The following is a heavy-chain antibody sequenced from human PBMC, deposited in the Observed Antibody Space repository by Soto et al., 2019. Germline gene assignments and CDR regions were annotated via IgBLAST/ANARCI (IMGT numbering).Heavy chain of an antibody. CDR2: IYYSGST. D-gene: IGHD1-20*01. J-gene: IGHJ4*02. V-gene: IGHV4-39*01. CDR1: GVSISGSRYY. Sequence: SETLSLTCTVSGVSISGSRYYWGWIRQPPGRGLEWIGNIYYSGSTYYTPALKSRVTLSVDTSKNQFSLKVSGVSAADTAVYYCATSQKGYNWNYFDHWGQGALVTVSS. CDR3: ATSQKGYNWNYFDH.